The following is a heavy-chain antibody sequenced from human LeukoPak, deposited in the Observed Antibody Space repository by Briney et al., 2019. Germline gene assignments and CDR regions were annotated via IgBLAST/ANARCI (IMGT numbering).Heavy chain of an antibody. J-gene: IGHJ4*02. CDR2: IYSGGST. CDR3: AREDYGDYYFDY. Sequence: GGSLRLSCAASGFTVSSNYMSWVRQAPGKGLEWVSVIYSGGSTYNADSVKGRFTISRDNSKNTLYLQMNSLSAEDTAVYYCAREDYGDYYFDYWGQGTLVAVSS. D-gene: IGHD4-17*01. V-gene: IGHV3-66*02. CDR1: GFTVSSNY.